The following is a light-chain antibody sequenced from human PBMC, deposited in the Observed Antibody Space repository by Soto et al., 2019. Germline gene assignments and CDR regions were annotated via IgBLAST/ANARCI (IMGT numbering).Light chain of an antibody. CDR1: QSVSSN. J-gene: IGKJ3*01. V-gene: IGKV3-11*01. CDR3: QQRSNWPRFT. CDR2: DAS. Sequence: EIVLTQSPATLSLSPGERATLSCRASQSVSSNLAWYQQKPGQAPRLLIYDASNRATGIPARFSGSGSGTDFPRTISSLEPEDAAVYYCQQRSNWPRFTFGPGTKVDIK.